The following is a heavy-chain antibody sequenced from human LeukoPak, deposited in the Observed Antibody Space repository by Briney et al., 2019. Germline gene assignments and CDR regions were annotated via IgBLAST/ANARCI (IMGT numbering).Heavy chain of an antibody. CDR1: GFSVSSNY. Sequence: GGSLRLSCVTSGFSVSSNYITWARQPPGKALEWVSLLYSDDSAYYPDSVKGRFTTSRDRSQKALYLQMDSLRPEDTAIYYCARDPWVGSTSLHWGQGIQVTVSS. J-gene: IGHJ4*02. CDR2: LYSDDSA. CDR3: ARDPWVGSTSLH. V-gene: IGHV3-53*05. D-gene: IGHD1-26*01.